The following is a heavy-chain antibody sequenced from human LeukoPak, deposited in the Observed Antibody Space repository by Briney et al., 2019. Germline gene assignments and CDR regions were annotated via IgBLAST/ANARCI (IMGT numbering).Heavy chain of an antibody. CDR3: AKDIGRIRRGSKVVVITPGAFDI. CDR2: ISWNSGSI. Sequence: GGSLRLSCAASGFTFDDYAMRWVRQAPGKGLEWVSGISWNSGSIGYADSVKGRFTISRHNAKNSLYLQMNSLRAEDTALYYCAKDIGRIRRGSKVVVITPGAFDIWGQGTMVTVSS. V-gene: IGHV3-9*01. J-gene: IGHJ3*02. D-gene: IGHD3-22*01. CDR1: GFTFDDYA.